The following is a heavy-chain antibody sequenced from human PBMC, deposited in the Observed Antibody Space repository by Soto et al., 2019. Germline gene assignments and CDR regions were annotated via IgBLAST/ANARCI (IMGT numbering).Heavy chain of an antibody. J-gene: IGHJ4*02. CDR2: IYYSRTT. CDR3: ARRYGYSFDY. V-gene: IGHV4-59*08. CDR1: GGSISSYY. D-gene: IGHD5-18*01. Sequence: QVQLQESGPGLVKPSETLSLTCTVSGGSISSYYWSWIRQPPGKGLEWIGYIYYSRTTNYNPSLKSRVTISVDTSKNQLSLKLSSVTAADTAVYYCARRYGYSFDYWGQGTLVTVSS.